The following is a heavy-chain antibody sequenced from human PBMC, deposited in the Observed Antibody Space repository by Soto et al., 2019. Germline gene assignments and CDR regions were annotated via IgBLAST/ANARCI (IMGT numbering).Heavy chain of an antibody. V-gene: IGHV3-72*01. Sequence: WGTLTLSCAASGCIFSDHYMDWVRQAPGKGLEWVCLSANKADSYTTEYGASVKCRFTISRDGSQNSLYLQMNSLKTEDTAVYYCTREDVSNWNGVPHFGYWGQGTLVTVSS. J-gene: IGHJ4*02. CDR1: GCIFSDHY. CDR2: SANKADSYTT. CDR3: TREDVSNWNGVPHFGY. D-gene: IGHD1-20*01.